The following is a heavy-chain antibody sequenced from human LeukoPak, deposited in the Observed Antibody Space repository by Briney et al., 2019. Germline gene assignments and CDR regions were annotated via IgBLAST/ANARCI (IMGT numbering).Heavy chain of an antibody. Sequence: GPVKVSCKASGFTSTTSTMQWVRQAPGQGLEWMGWISAYNGNTNYAQKLQGRVTMTTDTSTSTAYMELRSLRSDDTAVYYCARDLWFGELLGNIFDYWGQGTLVTVSS. V-gene: IGHV1-18*01. D-gene: IGHD3-10*01. CDR1: GFTSTTST. J-gene: IGHJ4*02. CDR2: ISAYNGNT. CDR3: ARDLWFGELLGNIFDY.